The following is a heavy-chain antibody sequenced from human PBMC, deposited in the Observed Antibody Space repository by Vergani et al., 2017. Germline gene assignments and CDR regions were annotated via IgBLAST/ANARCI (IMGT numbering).Heavy chain of an antibody. V-gene: IGHV3-23*01. D-gene: IGHD6-19*01. CDR3: ASHDSSGWYGENDAFDI. Sequence: EVQLLESGGGLVQPGGSLRLSCEASGFSFPGYAMSWVRQAPGQGLEWVSSVSGSSATPYYADSVKGRFTISRDNAKNSLYLQMNSLRAEDTAVYYCASHDSSGWYGENDAFDIWGQGTMVTVSS. CDR1: GFSFPGYA. J-gene: IGHJ3*02. CDR2: VSGSSATP.